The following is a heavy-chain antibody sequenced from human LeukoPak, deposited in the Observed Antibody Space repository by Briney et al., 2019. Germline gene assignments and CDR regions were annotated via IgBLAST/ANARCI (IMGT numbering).Heavy chain of an antibody. V-gene: IGHV4-39*07. CDR3: AKGAGPPWFDP. CDR2: IYYSEST. D-gene: IGHD6-19*01. Sequence: SETLSLTCTVSGGSMSSSSYYWGWIRQPPGKGLEWIGSIYYSESTYQNPSLKSRVTISVDTSKNQFSLKLSSVTAADTAVYYCAKGAGPPWFDPWGQGTLVTVSS. CDR1: GGSMSSSSYY. J-gene: IGHJ5*02.